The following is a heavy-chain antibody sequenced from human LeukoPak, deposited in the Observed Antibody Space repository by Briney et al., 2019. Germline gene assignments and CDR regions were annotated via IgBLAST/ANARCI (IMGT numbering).Heavy chain of an antibody. Sequence: SETLSLTCAVYGGSFSGYYWSWIRQPPGKGLEWIGEINHSGSTNYNPSLKSRVTISVDTSKNQFSLKLSSVTAADTAVYYCARGRGAAVDYWGQGTLVTVSS. CDR2: INHSGST. D-gene: IGHD6-13*01. V-gene: IGHV4-34*01. J-gene: IGHJ4*02. CDR3: ARGRGAAVDY. CDR1: GGSFSGYY.